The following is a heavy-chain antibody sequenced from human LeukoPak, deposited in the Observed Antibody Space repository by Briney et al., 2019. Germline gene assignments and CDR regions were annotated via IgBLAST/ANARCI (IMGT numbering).Heavy chain of an antibody. CDR2: MNPNIGNT. J-gene: IGHJ4*02. V-gene: IGHV1-8*01. CDR3: ASYSGYAQ. D-gene: IGHD5-12*01. CDR1: GYTFTTYD. Sequence: ASVKVSCKASGYTFTTYDINWVRQATGQGLEWLGWMNPNIGNTGYSQNFQGRVTMTRNTSITTAYMELSGLTSEDTAVYYCASYSGYAQWGQGTLVTVSS.